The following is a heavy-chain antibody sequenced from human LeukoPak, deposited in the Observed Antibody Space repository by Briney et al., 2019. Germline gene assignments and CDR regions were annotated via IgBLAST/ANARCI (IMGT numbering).Heavy chain of an antibody. Sequence: GGCLRLSCAASGFTFSSYAMSWVRQAPGKGLEWVSTISDSGGSTYYADSVKGRFTISRDNSKNTLYLQMNSLRAEDTAVYYCAKDQNDYGDYVTDYWGQGALVTVSS. CDR3: AKDQNDYGDYVTDY. V-gene: IGHV3-23*01. CDR2: ISDSGGST. J-gene: IGHJ4*02. D-gene: IGHD4-17*01. CDR1: GFTFSSYA.